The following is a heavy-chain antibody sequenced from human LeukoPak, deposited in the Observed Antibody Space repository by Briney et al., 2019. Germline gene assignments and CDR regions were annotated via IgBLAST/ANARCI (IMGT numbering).Heavy chain of an antibody. D-gene: IGHD3-3*01. J-gene: IGHJ4*02. CDR1: GYSISSGYY. V-gene: IGHV4-38-2*02. Sequence: PSETLSLTCAVSGYSISSGYYWGWIRQPPWKGLEWIGSIYQSESTYYNPSLKSRVTISVDTSKNQFYLQLSSVTAADRAVYYCARDGLRITIFGVVTNGYWGQGTLVTVSS. CDR3: ARDGLRITIFGVVTNGY. CDR2: IYQSEST.